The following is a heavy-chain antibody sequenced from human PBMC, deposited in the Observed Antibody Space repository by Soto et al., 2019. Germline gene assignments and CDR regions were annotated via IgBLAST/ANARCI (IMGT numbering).Heavy chain of an antibody. CDR3: AREGPIAAAGNWFDP. V-gene: IGHV1-46*01. Sequence: ASVKVSCKASGYTFTSYYMHWVRQAPGQGLEWMGIINPSGGSTSYAQKFQGRVTMTRDTSASTAYMELSSLRSEDTAVYYCAREGPIAAAGNWFDPWGQGTLVTVSS. CDR2: INPSGGST. J-gene: IGHJ5*02. D-gene: IGHD6-13*01. CDR1: GYTFTSYY.